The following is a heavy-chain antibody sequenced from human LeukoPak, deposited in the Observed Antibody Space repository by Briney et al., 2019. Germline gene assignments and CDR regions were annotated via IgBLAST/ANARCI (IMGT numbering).Heavy chain of an antibody. V-gene: IGHV4-59*08. J-gene: IGHJ4*02. CDR1: GGSFSGYY. Sequence: PSETLSLTCAVYGGSFSGYYWSWIRQPPGKGLEWIGYIYYSGSTSYNPSLKSRVTISVDTSKNQFSLKLSSVTAADTAVYYCARSGPIKYYDFWSGYSVEPPDYWGQGTLVTASS. CDR3: ARSGPIKYYDFWSGYSVEPPDY. D-gene: IGHD3-3*01. CDR2: IYYSGST.